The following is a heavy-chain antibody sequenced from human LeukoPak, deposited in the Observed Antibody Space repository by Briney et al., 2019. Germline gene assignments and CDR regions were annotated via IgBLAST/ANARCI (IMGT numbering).Heavy chain of an antibody. J-gene: IGHJ4*02. CDR1: GGSISSSSYY. CDR2: INHSGST. CDR3: ARDTYYFDSSGYYPFDY. Sequence: SETLSLTCTVSGGSISSSSYYWGWIRQPPGKGLEWIGEINHSGSTNYNPSLKSRVTISVDTSKNQFSLKLSSVTAADTAVYYCARDTYYFDSSGYYPFDYWGQGTLVTVSS. V-gene: IGHV4-39*07. D-gene: IGHD3-22*01.